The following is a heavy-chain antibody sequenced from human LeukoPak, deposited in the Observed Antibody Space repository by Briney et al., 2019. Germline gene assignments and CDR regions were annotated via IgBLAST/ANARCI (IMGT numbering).Heavy chain of an antibody. Sequence: GGSLRLSCAASGFTLSDFYMSWVRQAPGKGLEWVANIKKDGSERSYVDSVRDRFTISRDNAKNSLYLQMNSLRAEDTAMYYCARGGWSGYFIYWGQGALVTVSS. CDR3: ARGGWSGYFIY. J-gene: IGHJ4*02. D-gene: IGHD1-1*01. CDR2: IKKDGSER. V-gene: IGHV3-7*01. CDR1: GFTLSDFY.